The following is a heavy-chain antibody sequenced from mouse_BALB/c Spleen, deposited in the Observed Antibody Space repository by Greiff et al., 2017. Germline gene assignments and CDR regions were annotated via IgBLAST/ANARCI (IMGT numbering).Heavy chain of an antibody. Sequence: EVQLVESGGGLVQPGGSLKLSCAASGFTFSSYTMSWVRQTPEKRLEWVAYISNGGGSTYYPDTVKGRFTISRDNAKNTLYLQMSSLKSEDTAMYYCATYYRYAFAYWGQGTLVTVSA. CDR2: ISNGGGST. V-gene: IGHV5-12-2*01. CDR1: GFTFSSYT. CDR3: ATYYRYAFAY. J-gene: IGHJ3*01. D-gene: IGHD2-14*01.